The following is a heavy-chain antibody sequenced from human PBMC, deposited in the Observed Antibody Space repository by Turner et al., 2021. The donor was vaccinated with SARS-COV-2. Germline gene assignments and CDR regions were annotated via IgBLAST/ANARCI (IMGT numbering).Heavy chain of an antibody. Sequence: EVQLVESGGGLVQHGGSLGLSCAASGFTVRSHHMSGVRQAPVKGLEWVSVIYSGGSTYYADSVKGRFTISRHNSKNTLYLQMNSLRAEDTAVYYCARAPYGGDVWGQGTTVTVSS. CDR3: ARAPYGGDV. V-gene: IGHV3-53*04. J-gene: IGHJ6*02. CDR2: IYSGGST. CDR1: GFTVRSHH.